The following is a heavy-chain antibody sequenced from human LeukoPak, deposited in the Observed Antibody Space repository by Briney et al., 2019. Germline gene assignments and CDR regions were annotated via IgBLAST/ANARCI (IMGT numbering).Heavy chain of an antibody. CDR2: FDPEDGET. Sequence: GASVKVSCKVSGYTPTELSMHWVRQAPGKGLEWMGGFDPEDGETIYAQKFQGRVTMTEDTSTDTAYMELSSLRSEDTAVYYCAAYYYDSSGYYHNWFDPWGQGTLVTVSS. D-gene: IGHD3-22*01. V-gene: IGHV1-24*01. J-gene: IGHJ5*02. CDR1: GYTPTELS. CDR3: AAYYYDSSGYYHNWFDP.